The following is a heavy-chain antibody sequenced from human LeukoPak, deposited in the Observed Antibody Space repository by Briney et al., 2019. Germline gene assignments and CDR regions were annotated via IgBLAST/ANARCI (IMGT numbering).Heavy chain of an antibody. Sequence: SETLSLTCNVSGGSISSYYWSWIRQPAGRGLEWIGRVYASGSTKYNPSLESRVTMSVDTSKNQFSLRLSSVTAADTAVYYCARGWGDGTSPLMAVWGQGTTVTVSS. CDR3: ARGWGDGTSPLMAV. J-gene: IGHJ6*02. V-gene: IGHV4-4*07. CDR1: GGSISSYY. CDR2: VYASGST. D-gene: IGHD2-2*01.